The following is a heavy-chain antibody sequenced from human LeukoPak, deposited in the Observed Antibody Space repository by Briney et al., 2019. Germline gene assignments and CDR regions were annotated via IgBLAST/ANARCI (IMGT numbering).Heavy chain of an antibody. CDR1: GYTLTELS. J-gene: IGHJ4*02. V-gene: IGHV1-24*01. D-gene: IGHD6-19*01. CDR2: FDPEDGET. Sequence: GASVKVSCKVSGYTLTELSMHWVRQAPGKGLEWMGGFDPEDGETIYAQKFQGRVTMTEDTSTDTAYMELSSLRSEDAAVYYCATRPNSAVAGDGHYWGQGTLVTVSS. CDR3: ATRPNSAVAGDGHY.